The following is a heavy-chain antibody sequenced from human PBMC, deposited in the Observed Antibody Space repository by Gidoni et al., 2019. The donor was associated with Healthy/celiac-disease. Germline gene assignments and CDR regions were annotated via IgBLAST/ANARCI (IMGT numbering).Heavy chain of an antibody. CDR3: ARQGGRYSGSYFIGGGDY. V-gene: IGHV4-39*01. Sequence: QLQLQESGPGLVKPSETLSLTCTVSGGSISSSSYYWGWIRQPPGKGLEWIGSIYYSGSTYYNPSLKSRVTISVDTSKNQFSLKLSSVTAADTAVYYCARQGGRYSGSYFIGGGDYWGQGTLVTVSS. CDR1: GGSISSSSYY. CDR2: IYYSGST. J-gene: IGHJ4*02. D-gene: IGHD1-26*01.